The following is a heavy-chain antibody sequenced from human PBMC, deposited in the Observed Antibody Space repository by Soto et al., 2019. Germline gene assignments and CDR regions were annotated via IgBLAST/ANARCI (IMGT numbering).Heavy chain of an antibody. CDR3: ARIAYSSWPWYFDY. CDR1: GGSISSYY. Sequence: SETLSLTCTVSGGSISSYYWSWIRQPPGKGLEWIGYIYYSGSTNYNPSLKSRVTISVDTSKNQFSLKLSSVTAADTAVYYCARIAYSSWPWYFDYWGQGTLVTVSS. D-gene: IGHD6-13*01. CDR2: IYYSGST. J-gene: IGHJ4*02. V-gene: IGHV4-59*01.